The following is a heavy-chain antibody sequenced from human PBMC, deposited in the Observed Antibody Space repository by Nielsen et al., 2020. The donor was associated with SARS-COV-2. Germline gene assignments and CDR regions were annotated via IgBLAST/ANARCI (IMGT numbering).Heavy chain of an antibody. CDR1: GGSVSSGSYY. CDR3: ARDRDYYGMDV. Sequence: SETLSLTCTVSGGSVSSGSYYWSWIRQPPGKGLEWIGYIYYSGSTNYNPSLKSRVTISVDTSKNQFSLKLSSVTAADTAVYYCARDRDYYGMDVWGQGTTVTVSS. CDR2: IYYSGST. J-gene: IGHJ6*02. V-gene: IGHV4-61*01.